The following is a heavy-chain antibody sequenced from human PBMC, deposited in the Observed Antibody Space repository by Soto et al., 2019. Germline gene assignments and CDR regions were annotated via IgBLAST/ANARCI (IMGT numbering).Heavy chain of an antibody. D-gene: IGHD3-22*01. V-gene: IGHV3-7*03. CDR3: ARAPLAVVITCYFDY. J-gene: IGHJ4*02. Sequence: PGGSLRLSCAASGFTFSSYWMRWVRQAPGKGLEWVANIKQDGSEKYYVDSVKGRFTISRDNAKNSLYLQMNSLRPEDTAVYYCARAPLAVVITCYFDYWGQGALVTVSS. CDR2: IKQDGSEK. CDR1: GFTFSSYW.